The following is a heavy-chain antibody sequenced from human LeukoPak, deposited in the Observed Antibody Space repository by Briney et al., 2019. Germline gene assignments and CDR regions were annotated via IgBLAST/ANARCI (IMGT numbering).Heavy chain of an antibody. D-gene: IGHD6-13*01. CDR1: GFTISSYY. CDR2: IYYSGST. J-gene: IGHJ4*02. V-gene: IGHV4-59*01. Sequence: SETLSLTCTVSGFTISSYYWSWIRQPPGKGLEWIGYIYYSGSTNYNPSLKSRVTISVDTSKNQFSLRLSSVTAADTAVYYCARVTGYVMEDYFDYWGQGTLVTVSS. CDR3: ARVTGYVMEDYFDY.